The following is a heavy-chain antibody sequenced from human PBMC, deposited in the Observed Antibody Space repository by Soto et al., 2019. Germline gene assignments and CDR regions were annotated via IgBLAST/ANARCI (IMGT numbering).Heavy chain of an antibody. D-gene: IGHD3-3*01. Sequence: GGSLRLSCAASGFRFDDYNMHWVRQAPGKGLEWVSLITWNGANSYYADSVKGRFTISRDGTTKSLSLQMTSLKREDTGLYFCAREALTFGSALDVWGQGTTVTVSS. CDR1: GFRFDDYN. CDR2: ITWNGANS. J-gene: IGHJ6*02. CDR3: AREALTFGSALDV. V-gene: IGHV3-43*01.